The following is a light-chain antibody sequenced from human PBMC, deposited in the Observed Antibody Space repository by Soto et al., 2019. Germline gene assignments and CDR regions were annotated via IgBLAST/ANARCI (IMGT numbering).Light chain of an antibody. CDR3: QQYNDWPLT. CDR1: QSVTSN. J-gene: IGKJ1*01. Sequence: IVMTQSPSTLSVSQGERATLSCRASQSVTSNLAWYQQKPGQAPRLLIYDASTRATGIPARFSGSGSGTEFTLTISSLEPEDSAVYYCQQYNDWPLTFGQGTKVDIK. CDR2: DAS. V-gene: IGKV3-15*01.